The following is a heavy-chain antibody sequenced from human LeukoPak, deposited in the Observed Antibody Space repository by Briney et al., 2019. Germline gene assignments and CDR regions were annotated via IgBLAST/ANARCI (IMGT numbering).Heavy chain of an antibody. CDR1: GFTFSSYW. J-gene: IGHJ5*02. CDR2: IKQDRSEK. V-gene: IGHV3-7*01. CDR3: ARDLSPYYYDSSGSNNWFDP. Sequence: PGGSLRLSSAASGFTFSSYWMSWVRQAPGKGLVWVANIKQDRSEKYYVDSVKGRFTISRDNAKNSLYLQMNSLRAEDTAVYYCARDLSPYYYDSSGSNNWFDPWGQGTLVTVSS. D-gene: IGHD3-22*01.